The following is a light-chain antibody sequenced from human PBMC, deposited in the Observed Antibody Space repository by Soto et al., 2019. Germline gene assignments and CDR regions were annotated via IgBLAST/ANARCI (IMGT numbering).Light chain of an antibody. CDR2: AAS. Sequence: AILMTQSPSSLSSSTGDRVTITCRASQGISSYLAWYQQKPGQAPKLLIYAASRMPSGVPSRFSGSGSGTDFTLTISCLQPEDFATYYCQQYYSYPWTFGQGTKVDIK. CDR1: QGISSY. CDR3: QQYYSYPWT. V-gene: IGKV1-8*01. J-gene: IGKJ1*01.